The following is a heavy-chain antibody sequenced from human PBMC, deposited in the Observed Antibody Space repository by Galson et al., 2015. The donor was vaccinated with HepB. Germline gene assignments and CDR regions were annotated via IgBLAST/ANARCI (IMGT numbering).Heavy chain of an antibody. CDR3: ARDLNAGISSFWGYHYYYMDV. J-gene: IGHJ6*03. V-gene: IGHV1-2*02. D-gene: IGHD3-16*01. CDR2: INPKSGGT. CDR1: GYTFTGYY. Sequence: SVKVSCKASGYTFTGYYIHWVRQAPGQGLEWMGWINPKSGGTNYAQKFQGRVSMTRDTSISTVYMELSRLKSDGTAVYYCARDLNAGISSFWGYHYYYMDVWGKGTTVTVSS.